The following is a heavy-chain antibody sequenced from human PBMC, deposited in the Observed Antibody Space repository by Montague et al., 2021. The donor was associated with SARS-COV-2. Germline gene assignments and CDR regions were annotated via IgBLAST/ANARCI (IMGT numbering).Heavy chain of an antibody. Sequence: TLSLTCTVSGGSISSGGYYWSWIHQHPGKGLEWIGYIYYSGSTYYNPSLKSRVTISVDTSKNQFSLKLSSVTAADTAVYYCARDTRIVGATTRLDYWGQGTLVTVSS. CDR3: ARDTRIVGATTRLDY. CDR2: IYYSGST. V-gene: IGHV4-31*03. J-gene: IGHJ4*02. CDR1: GGSISSGGYY. D-gene: IGHD1-26*01.